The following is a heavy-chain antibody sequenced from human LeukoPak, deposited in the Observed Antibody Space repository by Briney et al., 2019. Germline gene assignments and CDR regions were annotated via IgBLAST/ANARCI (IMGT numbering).Heavy chain of an antibody. J-gene: IGHJ4*02. CDR1: GFTVRSNY. CDR3: VRDGDYHLY. Sequence: PGGSLRLSCAASGFTVRSNYMTWVRQVPGKGLEWVSVINTGGSTYYADSVKGRFTISRDDSKNTLYLQMNSLRAEDTAVYYCVRDGDYHLYWGQGTLVTVSS. D-gene: IGHD4-17*01. CDR2: INTGGST. V-gene: IGHV3-53*01.